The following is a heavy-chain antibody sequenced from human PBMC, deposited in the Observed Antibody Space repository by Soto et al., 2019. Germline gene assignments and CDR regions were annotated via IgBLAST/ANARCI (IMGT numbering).Heavy chain of an antibody. CDR2: INHSGRV. V-gene: IGHV4-34*01. CDR3: STRAYDTTGYYRFDP. J-gene: IGHJ5*01. CDR1: GGSFSGHS. Sequence: SETLSLTCAVYGGSFSGHSWTWIRQSPGKGLEWIGDINHSGRVNYSPSLKSRVTISLDTSKNQFSLTLSAVTAADTAMYYCSTRAYDTTGYYRFDPWGQGTLVTVSS. D-gene: IGHD3-22*01.